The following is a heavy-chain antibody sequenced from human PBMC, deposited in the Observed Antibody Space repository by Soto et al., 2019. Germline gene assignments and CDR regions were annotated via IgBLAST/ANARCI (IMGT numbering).Heavy chain of an antibody. CDR2: VIPIFDVT. Sequence: QVQLVQSGSEVKKPGSSVKVSCKASGGTFSIYTISWVRQAPGQGLEWMGRVIPIFDVTSYAQRFQGRVTITADKSTTKAYMELSSLRSEDTAVYYCARDRDNSNWPNFDYWGQGTLVTVSS. CDR3: ARDRDNSNWPNFDY. V-gene: IGHV1-69*02. D-gene: IGHD6-13*01. J-gene: IGHJ4*02. CDR1: GGTFSIYT.